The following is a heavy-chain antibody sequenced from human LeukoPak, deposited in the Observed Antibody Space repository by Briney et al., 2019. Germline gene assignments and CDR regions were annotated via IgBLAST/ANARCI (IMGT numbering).Heavy chain of an antibody. J-gene: IGHJ4*02. CDR2: IIPIFGTA. CDR1: GGTFSIYA. V-gene: IGHV1-69*13. CDR3: ARAELGYCTNGVCYTFDY. D-gene: IGHD2-8*01. Sequence: ASVKVSCKASGGTFSIYAISWVRQAPGQGLEWMGGIIPIFGTANYAQKFQGRVTITADESTSTAYMELSSLRSEDTAVYYCARAELGYCTNGVCYTFDYWGQGTLVTVSS.